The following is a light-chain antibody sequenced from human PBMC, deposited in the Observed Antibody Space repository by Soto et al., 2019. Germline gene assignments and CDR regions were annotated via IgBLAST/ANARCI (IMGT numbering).Light chain of an antibody. CDR3: QQYNNWPPPLT. V-gene: IGKV3-15*01. CDR1: QSVSSN. Sequence: EIVMAQSPATLSVSPGERATLSCRASQSVSSNLGWYQQQPGQAPRLLVYDASARATGIPARFSGSGSGTEFTLTISSLQSEDFAVYYCQQYNNWPPPLTFGGGTKVEIK. J-gene: IGKJ4*01. CDR2: DAS.